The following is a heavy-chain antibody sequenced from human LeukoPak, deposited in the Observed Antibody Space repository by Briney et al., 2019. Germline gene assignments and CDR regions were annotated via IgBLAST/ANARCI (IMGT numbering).Heavy chain of an antibody. CDR2: INAGNGNT. V-gene: IGHV1-3*01. J-gene: IGHJ4*02. D-gene: IGHD3-3*01. CDR3: ARDQGTILPDY. CDR1: GYALTTYG. Sequence: ASVKVSCKASGYALTTYGISWVRQAPGQGLEWMGWINAGNGNTKYSQKFQGRVTITRDTSASTAYMELSSLRSEDTAVYYCARDQGTILPDYWGQGTLVTVSS.